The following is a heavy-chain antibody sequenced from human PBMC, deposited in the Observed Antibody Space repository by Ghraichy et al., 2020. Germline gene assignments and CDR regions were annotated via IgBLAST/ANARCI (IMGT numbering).Heavy chain of an antibody. CDR2: ISYDGSKN. J-gene: IGHJ6*03. D-gene: IGHD2-2*01. CDR1: GLTLSGYA. CDR3: ATTHCDDTNCYPYYYYYHLDV. V-gene: IGHV3-30-3*01. Sequence: GGSLRLSCAASGLTLSGYAMHWVRQAPGKGLEWVAVISYDGSKNYYVDSVKGRFTISRDNSKNTVYLHMNSLRIEDTAVYYCATTHCDDTNCYPYYYYYHLDVWGKGTTVTVSS.